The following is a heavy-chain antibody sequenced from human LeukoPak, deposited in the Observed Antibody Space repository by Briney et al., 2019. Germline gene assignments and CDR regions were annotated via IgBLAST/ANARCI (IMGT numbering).Heavy chain of an antibody. J-gene: IGHJ6*02. CDR1: GGTFSSYA. CDR2: IIPILGIA. V-gene: IGHV1-69*04. D-gene: IGHD2-2*01. CDR3: ATEAAIDYYYGMDV. Sequence: SVKVSCKASGGTFSSYAISWVRQAPGQGLEWMGRIIPILGIANYAQKFQGRVTITADRSMSTAYMELSSLRSEDTAVYYCATEAAIDYYYGMDVWGQGTTVTVSS.